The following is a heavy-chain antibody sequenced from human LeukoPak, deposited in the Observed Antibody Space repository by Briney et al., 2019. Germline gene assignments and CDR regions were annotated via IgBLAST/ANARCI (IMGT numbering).Heavy chain of an antibody. CDR1: GFTFSSYA. V-gene: IGHV3-23*01. CDR2: ISGSGGTT. J-gene: IGHJ4*02. CDR3: TREPPGGYYFDY. D-gene: IGHD2-15*01. Sequence: GGSLRLSCAASGFTFSSYAMNWVRQAPGKGLEWVSAISGSGGTTYYADSVKGRFTISRDNSKNTLFLQMNSLRAEDTAVYYCTREPPGGYYFDYWGQGTLVTVSS.